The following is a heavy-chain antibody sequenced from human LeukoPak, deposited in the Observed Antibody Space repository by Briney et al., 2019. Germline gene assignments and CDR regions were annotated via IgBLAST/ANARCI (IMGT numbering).Heavy chain of an antibody. D-gene: IGHD3-22*01. CDR3: ATQPRDYYDSSGYYYPADY. CDR2: FDPEVGET. V-gene: IGHV1-24*01. Sequence: ASVKVSCKVSGYTLTELSMHWVRQAPGNGLEWMGGFDPEVGETIYAQKFQGRVTMTEDTSTDTAYMELSSLRSEDTAVYYCATQPRDYYDSSGYYYPADYWGQGTLVTVSS. J-gene: IGHJ4*02. CDR1: GYTLTELS.